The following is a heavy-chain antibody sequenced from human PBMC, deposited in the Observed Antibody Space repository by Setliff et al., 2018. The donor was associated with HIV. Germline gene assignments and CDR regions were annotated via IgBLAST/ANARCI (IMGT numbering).Heavy chain of an antibody. CDR3: AKVLSAYCGGDCYEGAFDI. Sequence: GGSLRLSCAASGFTFDDYAMHWVRQAPGKGLEWVSGISWNSGSIGYADSVKGRFTISRDNAKNSLYLQMNSLRAEDMALYYCAKVLSAYCGGDCYEGAFDIWGQGTMVTVS. CDR2: ISWNSGSI. V-gene: IGHV3-9*03. CDR1: GFTFDDYA. J-gene: IGHJ3*02. D-gene: IGHD2-21*02.